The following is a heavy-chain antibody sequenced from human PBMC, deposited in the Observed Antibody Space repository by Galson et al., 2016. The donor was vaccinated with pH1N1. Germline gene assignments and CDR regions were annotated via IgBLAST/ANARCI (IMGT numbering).Heavy chain of an antibody. CDR3: AKDHCSHGDTNCFYFDL. V-gene: IGHV3-9*01. J-gene: IGHJ2*01. CDR2: ITWNSHVI. D-gene: IGHD4-17*01. Sequence: SLRLSCAASGFTFDAFAMHWVRQVPGKGLEWVSVITWNSHVIDYADSVKGRFTISRDNARNSLYLLMNNLRPEDTAFYYCAKDHCSHGDTNCFYFDLWGRGTLVTVSS. CDR1: GFTFDAFA.